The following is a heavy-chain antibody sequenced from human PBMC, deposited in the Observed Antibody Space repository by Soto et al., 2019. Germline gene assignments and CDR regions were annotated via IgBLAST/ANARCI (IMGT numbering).Heavy chain of an antibody. CDR3: ARRHLGHKGIGN. V-gene: IGHV4-59*01. CDR1: GDSISTYY. Sequence: KPSETMPLPGTVSGDSISTYYWRWIRQAPVKARLWMAYTLYSGGSAYNPSLKIRITMSRDTAKNQISLNLGSVTTADTAIGFGARRHLGHKGIGNRGQETLVAVAS. CDR2: TLYSGGS. D-gene: IGHD3-3*02. J-gene: IGHJ4*03.